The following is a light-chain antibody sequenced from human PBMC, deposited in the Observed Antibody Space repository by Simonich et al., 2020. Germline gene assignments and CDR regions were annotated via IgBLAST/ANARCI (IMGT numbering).Light chain of an antibody. CDR1: NIGSKS. CDR2: DGS. V-gene: IGLV3-21*03. J-gene: IGLJ2*01. Sequence: SYVLTQPPSVSVAPGKTATITCGGNNIGSKSVHWYQQKPGQAPGLVVYDGSDRPLGIPERFSGSNSGNTATLTISRVEAGDEADYYCQVWDSSSDVVFGGGTKLTVL. CDR3: QVWDSSSDVV.